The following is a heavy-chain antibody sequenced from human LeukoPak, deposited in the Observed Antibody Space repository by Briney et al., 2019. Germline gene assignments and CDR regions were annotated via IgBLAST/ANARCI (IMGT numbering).Heavy chain of an antibody. D-gene: IGHD1-26*01. CDR1: GGSISSYY. J-gene: IGHJ4*02. Sequence: SETLSLTCTVSGGSISSYYWSWIRQPPGKGLEWIGYIYYSGSTNYNPSLKSRVTISVDTSKNQFSLKLSSVTAADTAVYYCAGYSGSYPSRDYWGQGTLVTVSS. CDR3: AGYSGSYPSRDY. CDR2: IYYSGST. V-gene: IGHV4-59*01.